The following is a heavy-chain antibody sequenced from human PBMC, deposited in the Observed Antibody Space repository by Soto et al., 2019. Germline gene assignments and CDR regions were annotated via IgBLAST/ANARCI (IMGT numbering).Heavy chain of an antibody. CDR1: GFTFSSYW. CDR2: IKQDGSEK. V-gene: IGHV3-7*05. CDR3: ARGWLQYYFDY. Sequence: GGSLRLSCAASGFTFSSYWMSWVRQAPGKGQEWVANIKQDGSEKYYVDSVKGRFTISRDNAKNSLYLQMNSLRAEDTAVYYCARGWLQYYFDYWGQGTLVTVSS. D-gene: IGHD5-12*01. J-gene: IGHJ4*02.